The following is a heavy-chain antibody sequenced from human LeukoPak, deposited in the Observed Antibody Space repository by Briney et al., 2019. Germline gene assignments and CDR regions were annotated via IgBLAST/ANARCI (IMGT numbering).Heavy chain of an antibody. CDR1: GYTFTGYY. J-gene: IGHJ5*02. Sequence: ASVKVSCKASGYTFTGYYMHWVRQAPGQGLEWMGWINPNSGGTNYAQKFQGRVTMTRDTSIGTAYMELSRLRSDDTAVYYCARGIAVAGTGATYNWFDPWGQGTLVTVSS. CDR3: ARGIAVAGTGATYNWFDP. V-gene: IGHV1-2*02. D-gene: IGHD6-19*01. CDR2: INPNSGGT.